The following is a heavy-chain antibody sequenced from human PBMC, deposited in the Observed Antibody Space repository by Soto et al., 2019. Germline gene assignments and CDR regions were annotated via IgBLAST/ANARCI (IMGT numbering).Heavy chain of an antibody. D-gene: IGHD3-22*01. CDR1: GYTFTSYG. Sequence: QVQLVQSGAEVKKPGASVKVSCKASGYTFTSYGISWVRQAPGQGLEGMGWISAYNGNTNYAQKLQGIVTMTTDTGTSTAYMELTSPGSDDTAVYYCARTLIYDSSGSGGGFDHWGQGTLVTVSS. CDR2: ISAYNGNT. V-gene: IGHV1-18*01. CDR3: ARTLIYDSSGSGGGFDH. J-gene: IGHJ4*02.